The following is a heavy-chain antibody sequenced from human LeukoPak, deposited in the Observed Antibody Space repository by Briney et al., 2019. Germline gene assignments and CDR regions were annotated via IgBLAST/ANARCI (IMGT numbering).Heavy chain of an antibody. CDR2: ISSSGSTI. V-gene: IGHV3-48*03. CDR3: ARDLSQNYYYDSSGYSAFDY. Sequence: PGGSLRLSCAASGFTFSSYEMNWVRQAPGKGLEWVSYISSSGSTIYYADSVKGRFTISRDNAKNSLYLQMNSLRAEDTAVYYCARDLSQNYYYDSSGYSAFDYWGQGTLVTVSS. J-gene: IGHJ4*02. CDR1: GFTFSSYE. D-gene: IGHD3-22*01.